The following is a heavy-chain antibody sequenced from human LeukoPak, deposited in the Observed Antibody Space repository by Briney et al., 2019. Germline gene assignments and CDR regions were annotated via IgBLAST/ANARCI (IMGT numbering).Heavy chain of an antibody. CDR1: GFTFSSYS. D-gene: IGHD4-23*01. CDR3: ARDDYGGKSGGVFDY. V-gene: IGHV3-21*01. J-gene: IGHJ4*02. CDR2: ISSSSSYI. Sequence: GGSLRLSCAASGFTFSSYSMNWVRQAPGKGLEWVSSISSSSSYICYADSVKGRFTISRDNAKNSLYLQMNSLRAEDTAVYYCARDDYGGKSGGVFDYWGQGTLVTVSS.